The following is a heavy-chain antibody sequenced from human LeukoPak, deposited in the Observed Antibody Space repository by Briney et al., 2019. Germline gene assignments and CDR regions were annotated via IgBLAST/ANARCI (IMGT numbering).Heavy chain of an antibody. V-gene: IGHV1-2*02. D-gene: IGHD1-26*01. CDR1: GYTFTGYY. CDR3: ARPLFKGIGGSAFDI. CDR2: INPNSGGT. Sequence: ASVKVSCKASGYTFTGYYMHWVRQAPGQGLEWMGWINPNSGGTNYAQKFQGRVTMTRDTSISTAYMELSRLRSDDTAVYYCARPLFKGIGGSAFDIWGQGTMVTVSS. J-gene: IGHJ3*02.